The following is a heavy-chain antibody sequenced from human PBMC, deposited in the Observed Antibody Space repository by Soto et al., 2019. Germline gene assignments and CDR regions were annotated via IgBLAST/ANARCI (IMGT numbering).Heavy chain of an antibody. V-gene: IGHV1-3*01. CDR1: GHTFTSYT. CDR2: INADNGNT. CDR3: ARGYSSSSGWFDP. D-gene: IGHD6-6*01. Sequence: GASVKVSCKASGHTFTSYTVHWVRQAPGQRLEWMGWINADNGNTRYSQKFQGRVTITRDTSATTADMELGSLRSEDTAVYYCARGYSSSSGWFDPWGLGTLVNVSS. J-gene: IGHJ5*02.